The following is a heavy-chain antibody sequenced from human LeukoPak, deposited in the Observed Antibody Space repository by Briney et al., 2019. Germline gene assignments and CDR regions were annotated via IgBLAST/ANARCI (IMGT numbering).Heavy chain of an antibody. D-gene: IGHD3-22*01. CDR1: GFTFSSYG. J-gene: IGHJ4*02. V-gene: IGHV3-33*01. CDR3: ARAIYDSSGYSIDY. Sequence: GGSLRLSCAASGFTFSSYGMHWVRQAPGKGLEWVAVIWYDGSNKYYADSVKGRFTISRDNSKNTQYLQMNSLRAEDTAVYYCARAIYDSSGYSIDYWGQGTLVTVSS. CDR2: IWYDGSNK.